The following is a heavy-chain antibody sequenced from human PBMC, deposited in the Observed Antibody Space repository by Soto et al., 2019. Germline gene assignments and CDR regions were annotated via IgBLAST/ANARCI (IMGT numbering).Heavy chain of an antibody. J-gene: IGHJ4*02. CDR1: GGTFSSYA. CDR3: ARDELSGGYYLIQSSY. CDR2: IIPIFGTA. V-gene: IGHV1-69*13. Sequence: SVKVSCKASGGTFSSYAISCVRQAPGQGLEWMGGIIPIFGTANYAQKFQGRVTITADESTSTAYMELSSLRSEDTAVYYCARDELSGGYYLIQSSYWGQGTLVTVSS. D-gene: IGHD3-22*01.